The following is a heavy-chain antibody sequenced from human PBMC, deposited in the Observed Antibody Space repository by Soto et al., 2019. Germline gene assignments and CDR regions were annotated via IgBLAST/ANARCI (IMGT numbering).Heavy chain of an antibody. Sequence: QVHLQESGPGLVKPSETLSLTCGVSGASIKSYYWTWIRQPPGRGLEWIGYIFYSGNIEYNPSLKSRVTISLDTSENQFSLKLTSLTSADTAVYYCARVGGAPLGAFDIWGQGTTITVSS. J-gene: IGHJ3*02. V-gene: IGHV4-59*01. CDR1: GASIKSYY. CDR3: ARVGGAPLGAFDI. D-gene: IGHD2-15*01. CDR2: IFYSGNI.